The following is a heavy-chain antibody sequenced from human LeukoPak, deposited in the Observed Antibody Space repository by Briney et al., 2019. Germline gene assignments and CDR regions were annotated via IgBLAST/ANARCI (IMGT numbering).Heavy chain of an antibody. Sequence: SETLSLTCTVSGGSISSSSYYWGWIRQPPGKGLEWIGSIYYSGSTYYNPSLKSRVTISVDTSKNQFSLKLSSVTAADTAVYYCARDRVFWSGYLDYWVQGTLVTVSS. D-gene: IGHD3-3*01. CDR1: GGSISSSSYY. J-gene: IGHJ4*02. CDR2: IYYSGST. V-gene: IGHV4-39*07. CDR3: ARDRVFWSGYLDY.